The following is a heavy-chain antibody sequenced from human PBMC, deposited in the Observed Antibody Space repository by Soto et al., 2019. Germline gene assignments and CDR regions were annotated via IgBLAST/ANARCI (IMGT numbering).Heavy chain of an antibody. CDR1: GYTFTSYA. Sequence: SVKVSCKASGYTFTSYAMHWVRQAPGQRLEWMGWINAGNGNTKYSQKFQGRVTITRDTSASTAYMELSSLRSEDTAVYYCAIAFVSMVRDSYYYGMDVWGQGTTVTVSS. CDR3: AIAFVSMVRDSYYYGMDV. D-gene: IGHD3-10*01. CDR2: INAGNGNT. V-gene: IGHV1-3*01. J-gene: IGHJ6*02.